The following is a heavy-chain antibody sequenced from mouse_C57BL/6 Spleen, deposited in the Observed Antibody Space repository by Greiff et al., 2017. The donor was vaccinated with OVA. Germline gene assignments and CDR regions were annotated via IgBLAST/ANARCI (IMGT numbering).Heavy chain of an antibody. Sequence: QVQLKESGPELVKPGASVKISCKASGYTFTDYYINWVKQRPGQGLEWIGWIFPGSGSTYYNEKFKGKATLTVDKSSSTAYMLLSSLTSEDSAVYFCARSSGSSSAWFAYWGQGTLVTVSA. J-gene: IGHJ3*01. CDR1: GYTFTDYY. CDR3: ARSSGSSSAWFAY. CDR2: IFPGSGST. D-gene: IGHD1-1*01. V-gene: IGHV1-75*01.